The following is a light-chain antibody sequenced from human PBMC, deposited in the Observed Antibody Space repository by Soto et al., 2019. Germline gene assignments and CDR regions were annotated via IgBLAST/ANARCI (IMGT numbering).Light chain of an antibody. Sequence: QSALTQPASVSGSPGQSITISCTGSSSDIGGYDSVSWYQQHPGKAPKLIIFEVYDRPSGVSDRFFGSKSGNTASLTISGLQTEDEAVYFCTSNRGASTPVLFGGGTKVTVL. CDR3: TSNRGASTPVL. J-gene: IGLJ2*01. V-gene: IGLV2-14*01. CDR2: EVY. CDR1: SSDIGGYDS.